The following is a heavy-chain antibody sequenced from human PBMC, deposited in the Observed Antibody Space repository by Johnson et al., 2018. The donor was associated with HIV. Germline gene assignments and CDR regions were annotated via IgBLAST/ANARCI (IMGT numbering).Heavy chain of an antibody. CDR3: AKAWEMALGAFDI. D-gene: IGHD5-24*01. CDR1: GFTFSSYA. J-gene: IGHJ3*02. CDR2: ISYDGSNK. V-gene: IGHV3-30*04. Sequence: QVQLVESGGGLVQPGGSLRLSCAASGFTFSSYAMHWVRQAPGKGLEWVAGISYDGSNKYYADSVKGRFTISRDNSKNTLYLQMNSLRAEDTAVYYCAKAWEMALGAFDIWGQGTMVTVSS.